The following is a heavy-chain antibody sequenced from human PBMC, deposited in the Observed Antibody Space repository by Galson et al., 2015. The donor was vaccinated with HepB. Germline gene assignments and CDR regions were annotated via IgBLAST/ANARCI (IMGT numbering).Heavy chain of an antibody. CDR2: ISSNGSTT. CDR3: ARERVVITPIGLDV. D-gene: IGHD3-22*01. CDR1: GFTFSDYY. Sequence: SLRLSCAASGFTFSDYYMSWIRQAPGKGLEWISYISSNGSTTYYADSVKGRFTISRDNAKNSLSLQMRSLRAEDTAMYYCARERVVITPIGLDVWGQGTAVIVSS. V-gene: IGHV3-11*01. J-gene: IGHJ6*02.